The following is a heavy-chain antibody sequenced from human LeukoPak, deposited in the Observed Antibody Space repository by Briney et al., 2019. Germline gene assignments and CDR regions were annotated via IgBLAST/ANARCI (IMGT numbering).Heavy chain of an antibody. Sequence: ASVKVSCKASGGTFSSYAISWVRQAPGQGLEWMGGIIPIFGTANYAQKFQGRVTITADESTSKAYMELSSLRSEDTAVYYCARLPRQYSGSYYGFLDYWGQGTLVTVSS. CDR1: GGTFSSYA. J-gene: IGHJ4*02. V-gene: IGHV1-69*13. CDR2: IIPIFGTA. D-gene: IGHD1-26*01. CDR3: ARLPRQYSGSYYGFLDY.